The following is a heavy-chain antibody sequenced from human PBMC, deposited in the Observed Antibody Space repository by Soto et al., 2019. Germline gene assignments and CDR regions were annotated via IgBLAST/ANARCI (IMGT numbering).Heavy chain of an antibody. V-gene: IGHV3-30*18. CDR3: AKRPLVGAIDY. D-gene: IGHD1-26*01. CDR1: GFTFSSYG. CDR2: ISYDGSNK. J-gene: IGHJ4*02. Sequence: QVQLVESGGGVVQPGRSLRLSCAASGFTFSSYGMHWVRQAPGKGLEWVAVISYDGSNKYYADSVKGRFTISRDNSKNTRYLKMNSLRAEDTAVYYCAKRPLVGAIDYWGQGTLVTVSS.